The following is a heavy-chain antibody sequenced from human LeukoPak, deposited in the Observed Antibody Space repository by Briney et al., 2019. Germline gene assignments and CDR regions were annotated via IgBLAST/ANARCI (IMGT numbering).Heavy chain of an antibody. V-gene: IGHV1-8*03. D-gene: IGHD2-21*01. Sequence: ASVKVSCKASGYTFTTYDINWVRQAAGQGGEWMGWMNPKSGDAGNADKFQGRVAITRDTSINTAYWELSALTSDDTAVYYCARGPFGNCGGGPCHFRDIDNWYDPWGQGTLVTVSS. CDR3: ARGPFGNCGGGPCHFRDIDNWYDP. J-gene: IGHJ5*02. CDR2: MNPKSGDA. CDR1: GYTFTTYD.